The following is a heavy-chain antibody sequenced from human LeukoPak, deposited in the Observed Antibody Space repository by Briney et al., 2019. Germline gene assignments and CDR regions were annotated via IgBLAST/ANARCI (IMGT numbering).Heavy chain of an antibody. CDR3: ARATDASSGYFWLDP. CDR2: IYYSGST. V-gene: IGHV4-59*01. J-gene: IGHJ5*02. D-gene: IGHD3-22*01. Sequence: SETLSLTCSVSGGSISGYYWSWIRQSPGKGLEWIAYIYYSGSTNYNPSLKSRVTISVDTSKNQFSLKLSSVTAADTAMYYCARATDASSGYFWLDPWGQGTLVTVSS. CDR1: GGSISGYY.